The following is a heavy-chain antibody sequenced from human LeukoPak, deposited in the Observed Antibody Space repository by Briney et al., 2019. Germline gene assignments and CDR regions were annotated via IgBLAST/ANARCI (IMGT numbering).Heavy chain of an antibody. J-gene: IGHJ4*02. Sequence: GGSLRLSCAASGFTFSSYWMSWVRQAPGKGLEWVANIKQDGSEKYYVDSVKGRFTISRDNAKNSLYLKMNSLRAEDTAVYYCARGSYYYDSSGYYHDYWGQGTLVTVSS. CDR3: ARGSYYYDSSGYYHDY. CDR2: IKQDGSEK. V-gene: IGHV3-7*01. D-gene: IGHD3-22*01. CDR1: GFTFSSYW.